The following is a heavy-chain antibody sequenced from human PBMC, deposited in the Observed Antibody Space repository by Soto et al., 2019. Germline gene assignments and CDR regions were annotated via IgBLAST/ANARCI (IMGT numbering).Heavy chain of an antibody. D-gene: IGHD3-16*01. CDR3: ALRLGDPGRLCFDY. Sequence: SETLSLTCTVSGGSISSGGYYCSCIRQHPGKGLEWIGYIYYSGSTYYNPSLKSRVSISVDTSKNQFSLKLSSVTAADTAVYYCALRLGDPGRLCFDYWGQGTLVTVSS. J-gene: IGHJ4*02. V-gene: IGHV4-31*03. CDR1: GGSISSGGYY. CDR2: IYYSGST.